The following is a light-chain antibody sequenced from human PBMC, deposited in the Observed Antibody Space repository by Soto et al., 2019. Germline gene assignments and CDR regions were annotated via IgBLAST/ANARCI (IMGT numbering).Light chain of an antibody. CDR1: QTVRTNY. J-gene: IGKJ4*01. CDR3: LQYSDSPLT. Sequence: EIVLTQSPGTLSLSPGERATLSCRASQTVRTNYLAWFQHKPGQAPRLLIYGASSRATGIPDRFSGSGSGTDFTLTINRLEPEDLAVYFCLQYSDSPLTFGGGTKVEIQ. V-gene: IGKV3-20*01. CDR2: GAS.